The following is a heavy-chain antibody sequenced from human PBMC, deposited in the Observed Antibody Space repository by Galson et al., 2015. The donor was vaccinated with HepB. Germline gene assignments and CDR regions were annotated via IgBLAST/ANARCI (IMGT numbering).Heavy chain of an antibody. D-gene: IGHD3-16*01. V-gene: IGHV3-23*01. CDR1: GFTFSIYT. CDR3: AKDSGAGGEDY. Sequence: SCAASGFTFSIYTMNWVRQAPGKGLEWVSAIRGSGGDTYYADSVKGRFAISRDASKNTLFLQMNSLRADDTAIYYCAKDSGAGGEDYWGQGTLVTVSS. CDR2: IRGSGGDT. J-gene: IGHJ4*02.